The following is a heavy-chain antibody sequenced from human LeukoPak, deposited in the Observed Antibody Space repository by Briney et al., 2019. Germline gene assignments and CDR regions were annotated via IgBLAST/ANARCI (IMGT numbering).Heavy chain of an antibody. V-gene: IGHV4-59*08. CDR3: ARHKYYDILTGYSPPDY. CDR2: IYYRGST. CDR1: GGSISSYY. J-gene: IGHJ4*02. Sequence: PSETLSLTCTVSGGSISSYYWSWIRQPPGKGLEWIGYIYYRGSTNYNPSLKSRVTISVDTSKNQFSLKLSSVTAADTAVYYCARHKYYDILTGYSPPDYWGQGTLVTVSS. D-gene: IGHD3-9*01.